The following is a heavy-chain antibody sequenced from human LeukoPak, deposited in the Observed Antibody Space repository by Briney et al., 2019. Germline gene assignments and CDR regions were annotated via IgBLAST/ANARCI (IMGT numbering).Heavy chain of an antibody. CDR2: ISGSGGDT. J-gene: IGHJ4*02. D-gene: IGHD3-16*01. CDR1: GGSISSYY. CDR3: AKGGIDYFDY. Sequence: PSETLSLTCTVSGGSISSYYWSWVRQAPGKGLEWVSAISGSGGDTYYADSVKGRFTISRDNSKNTLYLQMNSLRAEDTAVYYCAKGGIDYFDYWGQETLVTVSS. V-gene: IGHV3-23*01.